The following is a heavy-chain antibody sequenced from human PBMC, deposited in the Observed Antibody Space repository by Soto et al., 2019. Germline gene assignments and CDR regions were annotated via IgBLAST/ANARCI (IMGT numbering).Heavy chain of an antibody. Sequence: ASVKVSCKASGYTFTGYYMHWVRQAPGQGLEWMGWINPNSGGTNYAQKFQGWVTMTRDTSISTAYMELSRLRSDDTAVYYCARVPAYCGGGCSPFDYWGQGTLVTVSS. D-gene: IGHD2-21*01. CDR1: GYTFTGYY. V-gene: IGHV1-2*04. J-gene: IGHJ4*02. CDR3: ARVPAYCGGGCSPFDY. CDR2: INPNSGGT.